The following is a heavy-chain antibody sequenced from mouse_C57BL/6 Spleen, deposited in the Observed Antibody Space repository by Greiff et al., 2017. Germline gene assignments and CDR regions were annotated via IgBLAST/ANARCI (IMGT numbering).Heavy chain of an antibody. CDR3: TRNYFGISDVLYSMDY. Sequence: EVKLVESGEGLVKPGGSLKLSCAASGFTFSSYAMSWVRQTPEKRLEWVAYISSGGDYLYYAATVKGRFTISRDNARNTLSLQMKSLKSEDTAMYYCTRNYFGISDVLYSMDYWGQGTSVTVSA. J-gene: IGHJ4*01. D-gene: IGHD1-1*01. V-gene: IGHV5-9-1*02. CDR2: ISSGGDYL. CDR1: GFTFSSYA.